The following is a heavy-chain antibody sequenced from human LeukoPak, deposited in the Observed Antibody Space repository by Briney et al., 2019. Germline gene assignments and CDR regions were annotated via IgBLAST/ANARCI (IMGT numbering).Heavy chain of an antibody. CDR2: INSGSSSM. D-gene: IGHD2-15*01. Sequence: PGRSLRLSCAASGFTFSIYSMNWVRQAPGKGLEWISYINSGSSSMYYADSVKGRFTISRDNAQNSLYLQMNSLRDEDTAVYYCARDLDRYCSGSGCYPWGQGTLVTVSS. V-gene: IGHV3-48*02. CDR1: GFTFSIYS. J-gene: IGHJ5*02. CDR3: ARDLDRYCSGSGCYP.